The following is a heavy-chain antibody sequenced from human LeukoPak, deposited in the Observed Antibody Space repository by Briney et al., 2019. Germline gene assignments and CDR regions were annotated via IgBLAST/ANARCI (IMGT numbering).Heavy chain of an antibody. J-gene: IGHJ5*02. V-gene: IGHV3-11*01. CDR1: GFTFSDYC. D-gene: IGHD3-3*01. CDR2: ISSSGSTI. CDR3: ARDYDFWSGRDVGFDP. Sequence: GGSLRLSCAASGFTFSDYCMSWIRQAPGKGLEWVSYISSSGSTIYYADSVKGRFTISRDNAKNSLYLQMNSLRAEDTAVYYCARDYDFWSGRDVGFDPWGQGTLVTVSS.